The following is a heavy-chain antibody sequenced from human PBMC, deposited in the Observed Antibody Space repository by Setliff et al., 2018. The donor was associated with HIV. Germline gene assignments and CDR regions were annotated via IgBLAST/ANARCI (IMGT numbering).Heavy chain of an antibody. CDR2: IYYSGST. CDR3: ARGTAPRRGTNYGGNYPLDY. J-gene: IGHJ4*02. Sequence: SETLSLTCAVYGGSFSGYSWTWIRQPPGKGLEWIGSIYYSGSTSYNPSLESRVTISIDTSNHQFSLKLSSVTPADTAVYFCARGTAPRRGTNYGGNYPLDYWGQGTLVTVSS. CDR1: GGSFSGYS. V-gene: IGHV4-34*01. D-gene: IGHD4-17*01.